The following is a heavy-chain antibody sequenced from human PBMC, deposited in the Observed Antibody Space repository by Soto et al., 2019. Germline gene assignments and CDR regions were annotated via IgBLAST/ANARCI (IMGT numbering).Heavy chain of an antibody. CDR2: FDPEDGET. CDR1: GYTLTELS. J-gene: IGHJ4*02. CDR3: ATDLRYYDSSGFDY. D-gene: IGHD3-22*01. V-gene: IGHV1-24*01. Sequence: ASVNVSCKVSGYTLTELSMHWVRQAPGKGLEWMGGFDPEDGETIYAQKFQGRVTMTEDTSTDTAYMELSSLRSEDTAVYYCATDLRYYDSSGFDYWGQGTLVTVSS.